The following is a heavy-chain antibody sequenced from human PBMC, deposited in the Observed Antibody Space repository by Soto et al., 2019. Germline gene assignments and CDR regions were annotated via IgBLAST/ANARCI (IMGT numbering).Heavy chain of an antibody. J-gene: IGHJ4*02. V-gene: IGHV1-69*13. CDR2: IIPIFGTA. CDR1: GYTFTSYG. CDR3: ARADYYDSSGFYYDC. Sequence: SVKVSCKASGYTFTSYGISWVRQAPGQGLEWMGGIIPIFGTANYAQKFQGRVTITADESTSTVYMELSSLRSEDTAVYFCARADYYDSSGFYYDCWGQGTLVTVSS. D-gene: IGHD3-22*01.